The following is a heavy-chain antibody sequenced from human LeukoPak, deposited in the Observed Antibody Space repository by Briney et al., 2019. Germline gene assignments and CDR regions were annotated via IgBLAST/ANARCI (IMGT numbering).Heavy chain of an antibody. CDR3: ARGYGSGSYYKMVYYYYMDV. J-gene: IGHJ6*03. Sequence: SVKVSCKASGGTFSSYAISWVRQAPGQGLEWMGGIIPIFGTANYAQKFQGRVTITADESTSTAYMELSSLRSEDTAVYYCARGYGSGSYYKMVYYYYMDVWGKGTTVTVSS. V-gene: IGHV1-69*13. D-gene: IGHD3-10*01. CDR1: GGTFSSYA. CDR2: IIPIFGTA.